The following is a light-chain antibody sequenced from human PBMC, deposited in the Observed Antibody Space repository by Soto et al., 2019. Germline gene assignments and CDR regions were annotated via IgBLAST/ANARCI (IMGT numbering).Light chain of an antibody. CDR1: SSNIGSKP. CDR2: NTN. V-gene: IGLV1-44*01. Sequence: SVLTQPPSASGTPGQRVTISCSGSSSNIGSKPVNWYQQLPGAAPKLLIHNTNQRPSGVPDRFSGSKSGTSASLAISGLQSDDEAHYYCAAWDDSLNGLVFGGGTKVTVL. CDR3: AAWDDSLNGLV. J-gene: IGLJ2*01.